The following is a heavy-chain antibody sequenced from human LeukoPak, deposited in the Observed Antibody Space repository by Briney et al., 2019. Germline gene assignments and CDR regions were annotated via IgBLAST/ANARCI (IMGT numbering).Heavy chain of an antibody. Sequence: SGPALVQPTQTLTLTCTFSGFSLRTRGMCVSWIRQPPGKALEWLPRIDWDDDKYYSTSLKTRLTISKDTSKNQVVLTMTNMDPVDTATYYCARIGYYDSSGYGREDYWGQGTLVTVSS. D-gene: IGHD3-22*01. J-gene: IGHJ4*02. CDR2: IDWDDDK. V-gene: IGHV2-70*11. CDR1: GFSLRTRGMC. CDR3: ARIGYYDSSGYGREDY.